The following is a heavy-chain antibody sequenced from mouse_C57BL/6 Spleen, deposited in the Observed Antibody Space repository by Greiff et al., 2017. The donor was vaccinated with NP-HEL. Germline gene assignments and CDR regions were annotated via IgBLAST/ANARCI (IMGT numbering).Heavy chain of an antibody. V-gene: IGHV5-4*03. CDR1: GFTFSSYA. J-gene: IGHJ3*01. Sequence: EVKVEESGGGLVKPGGSLKLSCAASGFTFSSYAMSWVRQTPEKRLEWVATISDGGSYTYYPDNVKGRFTISRDNAKNNLYLQMSHLKSEDTAMYYCARGGYSFAYWGQGTLVTVSA. D-gene: IGHD2-3*01. CDR3: ARGGYSFAY. CDR2: ISDGGSYT.